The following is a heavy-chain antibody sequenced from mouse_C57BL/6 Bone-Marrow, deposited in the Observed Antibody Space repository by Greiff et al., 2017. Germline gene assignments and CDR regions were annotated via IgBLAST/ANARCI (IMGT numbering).Heavy chain of an antibody. CDR3: ARRLYRSYWYFDV. CDR1: GYSFTSYG. CDR2: IYPRSGTT. J-gene: IGHJ1*03. V-gene: IGHV1-81*01. Sequence: QVHVKQSGAELARPGASVKLSCKASGYSFTSYGISWVKQRTGQGLEWIGEIYPRSGTTYYNEKFKGKATLTADKSSSTAYMELRSLTSEDSAVYFCARRLYRSYWYFDVWGTGTTVTVSS. D-gene: IGHD1-1*01.